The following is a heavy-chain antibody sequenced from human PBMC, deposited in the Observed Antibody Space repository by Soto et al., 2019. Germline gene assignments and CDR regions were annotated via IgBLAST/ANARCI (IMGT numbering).Heavy chain of an antibody. Sequence: SETLSLTCTVSGGSISSGGYYWSWIRQHPGKGLEWIGYIYYSGSTYYNPSLKSRVTISVDTSKNQFSLKLSSVAAADTAVYYWERVRGGGPFDDWGQGTLVTFSS. V-gene: IGHV4-31*03. D-gene: IGHD1-26*01. CDR1: GGSISSGGYY. J-gene: IGHJ4*02. CDR3: ERVRGGGPFDD. CDR2: IYYSGST.